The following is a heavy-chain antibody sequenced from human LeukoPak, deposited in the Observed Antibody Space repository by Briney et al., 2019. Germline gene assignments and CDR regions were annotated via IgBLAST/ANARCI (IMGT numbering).Heavy chain of an antibody. CDR1: GFTFSEHY. CDR3: AREYSGYDYGAFDI. D-gene: IGHD5-12*01. Sequence: GGSLRLSCAASGFTFSEHYMSWIRQAPGKGLEWVSYISTSSTYTNYADSVKGRFTISRDNAKNSLYLQMNSLRAEDTAVYYCAREYSGYDYGAFDIWGQGTMVTVSS. V-gene: IGHV3-11*05. J-gene: IGHJ3*02. CDR2: ISTSSTYT.